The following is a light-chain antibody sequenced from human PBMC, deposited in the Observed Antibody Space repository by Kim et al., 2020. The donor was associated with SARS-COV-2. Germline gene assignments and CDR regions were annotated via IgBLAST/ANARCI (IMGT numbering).Light chain of an antibody. J-gene: IGKJ4*01. Sequence: EIVMTQSPATLSVSPGERATLSCRASQSVSSNLAWYQQKPGQAPRLLIYGASTRATGITARFSGSGSGTEFTLTISSLQSEDFAVYYWQQYNNWPPLTFGGGTKVDIK. CDR1: QSVSSN. V-gene: IGKV3-15*01. CDR2: GAS. CDR3: QQYNNWPPLT.